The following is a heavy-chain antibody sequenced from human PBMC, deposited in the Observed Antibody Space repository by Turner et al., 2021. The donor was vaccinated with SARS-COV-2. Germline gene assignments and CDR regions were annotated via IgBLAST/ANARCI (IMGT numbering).Heavy chain of an antibody. CDR2: IVCISSYI. Sequence: EVQLVASGGGLVKPGGSLRLSCAASGFTFSSYSMNWVGQAPGKVLEWVSSIVCISSYIYYAGSMKGLFTISRDNAKNSLYLQMNSLRAEDTAVYYCARGTYYYDSSTYSGTNWFDPWGQGTLVTVSS. J-gene: IGHJ5*02. V-gene: IGHV3-21*01. CDR3: ARGTYYYDSSTYSGTNWFDP. D-gene: IGHD3-22*01. CDR1: GFTFSSYS.